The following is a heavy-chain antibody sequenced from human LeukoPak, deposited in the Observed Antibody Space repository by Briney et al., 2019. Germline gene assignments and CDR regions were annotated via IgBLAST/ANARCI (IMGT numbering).Heavy chain of an antibody. CDR1: GGSITSSNW. CDR2: IYHGGST. V-gene: IGHV4-4*02. Sequence: PSETLSLTCAVSGGSITSSNWWSWVRQPPGKGLEWIGEIYHGGSTNYKPSLKSRVTISVDKSKNQFSLKLSSVTAADTAVYYCARVRQEKVLDYWGQGTLVTVSS. J-gene: IGHJ4*02. D-gene: IGHD4/OR15-4a*01. CDR3: ARVRQEKVLDY.